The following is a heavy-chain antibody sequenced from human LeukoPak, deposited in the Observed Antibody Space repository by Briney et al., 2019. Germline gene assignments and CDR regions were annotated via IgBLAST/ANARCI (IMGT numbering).Heavy chain of an antibody. V-gene: IGHV1-18*04. CDR3: ARDLLSQGWLQPHFDY. CDR1: GYTFTSYY. Sequence: ASVKVSCKASGYTFTSYYMHWVRQAPGQGLEWMGWISAYNGNTNYAQKLQGRVTMTTDTSTSTAYMELRSLRSDDTAVYYCARDLLSQGWLQPHFDYWGQGTLVTVSS. CDR2: ISAYNGNT. J-gene: IGHJ4*02. D-gene: IGHD5-24*01.